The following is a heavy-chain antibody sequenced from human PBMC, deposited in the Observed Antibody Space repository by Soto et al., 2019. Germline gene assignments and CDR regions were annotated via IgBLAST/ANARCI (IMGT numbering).Heavy chain of an antibody. CDR2: ITSTADTYAT. J-gene: IGHJ3*02. CDR3: TGSMSFAFDI. V-gene: IGHV3-73*01. CDR1: GFSLSDSV. Sequence: EVQLVESGGGLVQPGGSLTLSCAASGFSLSDSVMHWVRQVSGKGLEWVGRITSTADTYATAYTASVKGRFTVSRDDSKNTAYLQMNSLKTEDTAVYYCTGSMSFAFDIWGPGTMVHVSS.